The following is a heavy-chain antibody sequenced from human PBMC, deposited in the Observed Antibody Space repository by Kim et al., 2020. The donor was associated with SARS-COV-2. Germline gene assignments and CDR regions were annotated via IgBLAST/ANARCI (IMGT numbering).Heavy chain of an antibody. D-gene: IGHD1-26*01. V-gene: IGHV1-2*06. CDR2: INPNSGGT. CDR1: GYTFTGYY. Sequence: ASVKVSCKASGYTFTGYYMHWVRQAPGQGLEWMGRINPNSGGTNYAQKFQGRVTMTRDTSISTAYMELSRLRSDDTAVYYCARGLLLGGSWGVVDPWGQGTLVTVSS. J-gene: IGHJ5*02. CDR3: ARGLLLGGSWGVVDP.